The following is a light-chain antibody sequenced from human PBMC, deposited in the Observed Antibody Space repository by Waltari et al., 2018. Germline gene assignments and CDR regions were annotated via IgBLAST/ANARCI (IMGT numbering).Light chain of an antibody. CDR2: ENN. Sequence: QSVLTPPPSVSGYPGQRVTISCTGSSSNIGGYDVHWYQQLPGTAPKLLIFENNKRPSGVSDRFSGSKSATSASLTITGLQSEDEAEYYCEAWDNSLNGILFGGGTRLTVL. J-gene: IGLJ2*01. CDR3: EAWDNSLNGIL. V-gene: IGLV1-44*01. CDR1: SSNIGGYD.